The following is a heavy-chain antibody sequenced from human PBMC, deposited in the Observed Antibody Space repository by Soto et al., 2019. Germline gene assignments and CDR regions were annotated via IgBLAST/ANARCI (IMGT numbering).Heavy chain of an antibody. D-gene: IGHD4-17*01. CDR2: ISSSGSTI. CDR1: GFTFSDYY. Sequence: LGGSLRLSCAASGFTFSDYYMSWIRQAPGKGLEWVSYISSSGSTIYYADSVKGRFTISRDNAKNSLYLQMNSLRAEDTAVYYCARGLDDYGDYALPAGDLTAFDIWGQGTMVTVSS. J-gene: IGHJ3*02. V-gene: IGHV3-11*01. CDR3: ARGLDDYGDYALPAGDLTAFDI.